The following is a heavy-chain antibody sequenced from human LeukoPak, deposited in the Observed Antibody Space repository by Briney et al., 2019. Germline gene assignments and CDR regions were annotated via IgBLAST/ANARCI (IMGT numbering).Heavy chain of an antibody. J-gene: IGHJ4*02. V-gene: IGHV3-7*01. D-gene: IGHD4-17*01. Sequence: GGSLRLSCAASGFTFSSYWMCWVRQAPGKGLEWVANIKQDGSEKYYVDSVKSRFTISRDNAKNSLHLQLNSLRAEDTAVYYCASGARGTREGGDLYSFDYWGQGTLVTVSS. CDR1: GFTFSSYW. CDR3: ASGARGTREGGDLYSFDY. CDR2: IKQDGSEK.